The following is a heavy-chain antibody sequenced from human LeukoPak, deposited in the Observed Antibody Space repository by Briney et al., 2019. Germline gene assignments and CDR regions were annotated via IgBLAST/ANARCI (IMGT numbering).Heavy chain of an antibody. CDR2: IYYSGST. D-gene: IGHD2-15*01. CDR1: GGSNSSSSYY. V-gene: IGHV4-39*07. Sequence: SETLSLTCTVSGGSNSSSSYYWGWIRQPPGKGLEWIGSIYYSGSTYYNPSLKSRVTISVDTSRNQFSLKLSSVTAADTAVYYCASLIVVVVAAPVGDAFDIWGQGTMVTVSS. J-gene: IGHJ3*02. CDR3: ASLIVVVVAAPVGDAFDI.